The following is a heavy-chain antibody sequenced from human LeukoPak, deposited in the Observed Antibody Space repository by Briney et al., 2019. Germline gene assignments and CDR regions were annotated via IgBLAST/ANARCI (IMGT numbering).Heavy chain of an antibody. Sequence: GGSLRLSCTASGFTVSSKYMNWVRQVPGKSLEWVSVLYPDGSTYYPDSLKGRFTISRDNSKSTLYLQMNSLRAEDTAVYYCASLLGVREEDAFDIWGQGTMVTVSS. CDR2: LYPDGST. V-gene: IGHV3-66*01. CDR3: ASLLGVREEDAFDI. J-gene: IGHJ3*02. CDR1: GFTVSSKY. D-gene: IGHD3-10*01.